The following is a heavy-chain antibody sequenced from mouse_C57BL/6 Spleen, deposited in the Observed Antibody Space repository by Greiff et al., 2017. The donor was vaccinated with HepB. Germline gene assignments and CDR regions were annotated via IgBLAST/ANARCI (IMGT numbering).Heavy chain of an antibody. D-gene: IGHD1-1*01. CDR2: IYAGDGDT. CDR1: GYAFSSSW. J-gene: IGHJ4*01. CDR3: ARGTVVWKNAMDY. V-gene: IGHV1-82*01. Sequence: VRLVESGPELVKPGASVKISCKASGYAFSSSWMNWVKQRPGKGLEWVGRIYAGDGDTNYNGKFKGKATLTADKSSSTAYMQLSSLTSEDSAVYFCARGTVVWKNAMDYWGQGTSVTVSS.